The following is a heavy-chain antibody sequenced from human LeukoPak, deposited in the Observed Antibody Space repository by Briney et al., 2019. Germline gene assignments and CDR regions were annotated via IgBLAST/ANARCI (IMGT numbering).Heavy chain of an antibody. Sequence: ASVKVSCKASGYTFTSYGISWVRQAPGQGLEWMGWISAYNGNTNYAQKLQGRVTMTTDTSTSTAYMELRSLRSDDTAVYYCARDRVQGGPFRNRYYYGMDVWGQGTTVSVSS. CDR3: ARDRVQGGPFRNRYYYGMDV. J-gene: IGHJ6*02. CDR1: GYTFTSYG. D-gene: IGHD3-16*01. V-gene: IGHV1-18*01. CDR2: ISAYNGNT.